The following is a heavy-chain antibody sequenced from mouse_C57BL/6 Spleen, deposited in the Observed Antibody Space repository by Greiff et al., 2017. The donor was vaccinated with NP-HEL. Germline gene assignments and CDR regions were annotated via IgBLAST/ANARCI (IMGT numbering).Heavy chain of an antibody. Sequence: VKLMESGAELARPGASVKMSCKASGYTFTSYTMHWVKQRPGQGLEWIGYINPSSGYTKYNQKFKDKATLTADKSSSTAYMQLSSLTSEDSAVYYCAREGTWAMDYWGQGTSVTVSS. J-gene: IGHJ4*01. CDR3: AREGTWAMDY. V-gene: IGHV1-4*01. CDR2: INPSSGYT. D-gene: IGHD3-3*01. CDR1: GYTFTSYT.